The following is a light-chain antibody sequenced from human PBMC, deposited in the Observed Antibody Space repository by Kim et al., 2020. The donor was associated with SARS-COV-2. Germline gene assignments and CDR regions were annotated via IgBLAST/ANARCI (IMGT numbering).Light chain of an antibody. Sequence: GQRVTISCTGSSYNIGEGYDVHWYQQLPGTAPKLLIYGNSNRPSGVPERFAGSKSGTSASLAITGLQDEDEADYYCQSYDSSLSVVFGGGTQLTVL. CDR3: QSYDSSLSVV. J-gene: IGLJ2*01. CDR1: SYNIGEGYD. V-gene: IGLV1-40*01. CDR2: GNS.